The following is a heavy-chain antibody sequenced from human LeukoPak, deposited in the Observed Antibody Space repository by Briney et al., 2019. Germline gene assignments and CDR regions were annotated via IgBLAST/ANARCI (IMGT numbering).Heavy chain of an antibody. CDR2: ISSAGNT. D-gene: IGHD7-27*01. CDR1: GYIFSKYG. Sequence: GASVKVSCKASGYIFSKYGISWVRQAPGHGLEWMGWISSAGNTNYAPKFQDRATMTTDTSTSTDYIELRSLRFDDTAVYYCARDFAWGSEGAPIDDNWLDPWGQGTLVTVSS. CDR3: ARDFAWGSEGAPIDDNWLDP. J-gene: IGHJ5*02. V-gene: IGHV1-18*01.